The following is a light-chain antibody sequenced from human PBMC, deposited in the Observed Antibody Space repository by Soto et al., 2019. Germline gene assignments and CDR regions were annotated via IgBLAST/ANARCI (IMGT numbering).Light chain of an antibody. J-gene: IGKJ1*01. V-gene: IGKV3-15*01. CDR3: QSYNSWPPET. Sequence: VMTQSPDTLSVSPGERATLSCRASQSVASNVAWYQQRPGQAPRLLIYGASTRATDTPARFSGSGSGTEFTLTITSLQSEDFAVYYCQSYNSWPPETFGRGTKVDIK. CDR1: QSVASN. CDR2: GAS.